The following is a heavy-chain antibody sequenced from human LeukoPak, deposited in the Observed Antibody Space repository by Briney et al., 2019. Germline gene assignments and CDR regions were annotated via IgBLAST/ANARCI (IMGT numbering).Heavy chain of an antibody. CDR2: ISSSGSTI. J-gene: IGHJ4*02. Sequence: PGGSLRLSCAASGFTFSDYYMSWIRQAPGKGLEWVSYISSSGSTIYYADSVKGRFTISRDNAKNSLYLQMNSLRAEDTAVYYCAKDGEIVGATTSFDYWGQGTLVTVSS. V-gene: IGHV3-11*04. CDR1: GFTFSDYY. D-gene: IGHD1-26*01. CDR3: AKDGEIVGATTSFDY.